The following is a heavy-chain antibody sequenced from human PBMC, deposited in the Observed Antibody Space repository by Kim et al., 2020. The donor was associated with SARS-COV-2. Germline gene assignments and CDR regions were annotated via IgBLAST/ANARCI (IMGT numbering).Heavy chain of an antibody. D-gene: IGHD4-4*01. CDR2: ISASSGDT. V-gene: IGHV3-23*01. CDR3: ARVTTITAPFYDY. CDR1: GFTFSRDG. J-gene: IGHJ4*02. Sequence: GGSLRLSCAASGFTFSRDGLSWVRQAPGKGLEWVAGISASSGDTYYAASGQGRFTISRDNAKNALNLEMNSLRAEETALYYCARVTTITAPFYDYWGRGTLVTVSS.